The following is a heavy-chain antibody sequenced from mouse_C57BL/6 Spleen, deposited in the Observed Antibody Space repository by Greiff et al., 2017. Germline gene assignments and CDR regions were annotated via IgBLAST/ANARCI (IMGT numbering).Heavy chain of an antibody. Sequence: VKLQESGAELARPGASVKLSCKASGYTFTSYGISWVKQRTGQGLEWIGEIYPRSGNTYYNEKFKGKATLTADKSSSTAYMELRSLTSEDSAVYFCARITTGDYWGQGTSVTVSS. CDR1: GYTFTSYG. CDR3: ARITTGDY. J-gene: IGHJ4*01. CDR2: IYPRSGNT. D-gene: IGHD1-1*01. V-gene: IGHV1-81*01.